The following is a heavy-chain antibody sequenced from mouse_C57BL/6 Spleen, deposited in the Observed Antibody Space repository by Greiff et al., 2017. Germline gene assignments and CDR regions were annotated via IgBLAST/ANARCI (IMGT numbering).Heavy chain of an antibody. CDR1: GFTFSSYG. Sequence: DVHLVESGGDLVKPGGSLKLSCAASGFTFSSYGMSWVRQTPDKRLEWVATISSGGSYTYYPDSVKGRFTISRDNAKNTLYLQMSSLKSEDTAMYYCARHVLYYSNYGAMDYWGQGTSVTVSS. D-gene: IGHD2-5*01. J-gene: IGHJ4*01. V-gene: IGHV5-6*01. CDR2: ISSGGSYT. CDR3: ARHVLYYSNYGAMDY.